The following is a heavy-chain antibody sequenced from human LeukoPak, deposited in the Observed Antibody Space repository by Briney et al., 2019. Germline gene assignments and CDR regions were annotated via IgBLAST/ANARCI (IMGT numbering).Heavy chain of an antibody. V-gene: IGHV3-30*03. D-gene: IGHD3-10*01. Sequence: GALRLSCAASGFTFSSFGMHWVRQAPGKGLEWVAVIANDGKTTYYADSVKGRFTISRDNSKSTLYIQMNSLRAEDTAVYYCARAKPKNMVRGLIMRRESRYYFDYWGQGTLVTVSS. CDR3: ARAKPKNMVRGLIMRRESRYYFDY. CDR1: GFTFSSFG. CDR2: IANDGKTT. J-gene: IGHJ4*02.